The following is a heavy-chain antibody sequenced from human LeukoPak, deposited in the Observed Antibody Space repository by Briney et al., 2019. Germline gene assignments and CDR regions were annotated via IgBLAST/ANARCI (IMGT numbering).Heavy chain of an antibody. D-gene: IGHD3-3*01. CDR3: ARSSKIRFLEWSEKYFDY. CDR1: GGSISSSSYY. V-gene: IGHV4-39*07. Sequence: SETLSLTCTVSGGSISSSSYYWGWIRQPPGKGLEWIGSIYYSGSPYYNPSLKSRVTISVDTSKNLFSLKLSSVTAADTAVYYCARSSKIRFLEWSEKYFDYWGQGTLVTVSS. CDR2: IYYSGSP. J-gene: IGHJ4*02.